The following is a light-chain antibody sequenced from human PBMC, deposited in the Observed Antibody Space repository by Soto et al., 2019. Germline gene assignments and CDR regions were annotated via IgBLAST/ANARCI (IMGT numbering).Light chain of an antibody. CDR1: QSVLFTSNNKNY. CDR3: QQYYTGIA. Sequence: DIVMTQSPDSLAVSLGERATINCESSQSVLFTSNNKNYLAWYQQKPGQPPKLLLSWASARESGVPERFSGSGSGTLFTLSISSLQAEDVAVYYCQQYYTGIAFGQGTRLEIK. V-gene: IGKV4-1*01. CDR2: WAS. J-gene: IGKJ5*01.